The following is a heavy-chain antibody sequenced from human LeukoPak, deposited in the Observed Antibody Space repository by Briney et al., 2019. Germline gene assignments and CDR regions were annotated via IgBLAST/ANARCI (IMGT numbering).Heavy chain of an antibody. J-gene: IGHJ4*02. D-gene: IGHD3-22*01. CDR1: GFTFSSYE. CDR3: ARDYYDSSGITYY. CDR2: ISSSGSTI. Sequence: GGSLRLSCAASGFTFSSYEMNWVRQAPGKGLEWVSYISSSGSTIYYADSVKGRFTISRDNAKNSLYLQMNRLRAEDTAVYYCARDYYDSSGITYYWGQGTLVTVSS. V-gene: IGHV3-48*03.